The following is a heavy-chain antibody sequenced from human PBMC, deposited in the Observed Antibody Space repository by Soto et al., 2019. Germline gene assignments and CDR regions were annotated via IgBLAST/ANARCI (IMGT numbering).Heavy chain of an antibody. V-gene: IGHV4-59*01. D-gene: IGHD5-12*01. CDR3: ARARSGGGGYDSMALYY. CDR1: GGSISSYY. J-gene: IGHJ4*02. Sequence: QVQLQESGPGLVKPSETLSLTCTVSGGSISSYYWSWIRQPPGKGLELIGYIYYSGSTNYNPSLKSRVTISVDTAKNQFSLKLSSVTAADTAVYYCARARSGGGGYDSMALYYWGQGTLVTVSS. CDR2: IYYSGST.